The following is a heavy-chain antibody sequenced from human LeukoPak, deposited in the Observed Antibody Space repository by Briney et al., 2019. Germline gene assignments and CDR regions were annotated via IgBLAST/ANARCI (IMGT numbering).Heavy chain of an antibody. Sequence: SQTLSLTCAISGDSVSRNGAAWDWIRQSPSRGLEWLGRTYYRSKWYNDYAVSVKSRITINPDTSKNQFSLQLNSVTPEDTAVYYCARRQVGATSFDYWGQGTLVTVSS. CDR1: GDSVSRNGAA. CDR3: ARRQVGATSFDY. V-gene: IGHV6-1*01. J-gene: IGHJ4*02. D-gene: IGHD1-26*01. CDR2: TYYRSKWYN.